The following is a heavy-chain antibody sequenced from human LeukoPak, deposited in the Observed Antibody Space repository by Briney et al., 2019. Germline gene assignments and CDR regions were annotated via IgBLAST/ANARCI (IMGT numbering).Heavy chain of an antibody. J-gene: IGHJ6*03. V-gene: IGHV3-7*01. CDR1: GFTFSSYW. CDR3: ARKGGATTYGYYYYYMDV. CDR2: IKQDGSEK. D-gene: IGHD1-26*01. Sequence: GGSLRLSCAAPGFTFSSYWMSWVRQAPGKGLEWVANIKQDGSEKYYVDSVKGRFTISRDNAKNSLYLQMNSLRAEDTAVYYCARKGGATTYGYYYYYMDVWGKGTTVTISS.